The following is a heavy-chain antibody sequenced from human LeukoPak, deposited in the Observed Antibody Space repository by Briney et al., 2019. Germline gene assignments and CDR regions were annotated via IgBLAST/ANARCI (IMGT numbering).Heavy chain of an antibody. CDR3: AAVPGGGIAARWVTAILEMAFDY. J-gene: IGHJ4*02. V-gene: IGHV1-69*05. Sequence: ASVKVSCKASGGTFSSYAISWVRQAPGQGLEWVGGIIPIFGTANYAQKFQGRVTITTDESTSTAYMELSSLRSEDTAVYYCAAVPGGGIAARWVTAILEMAFDYWGQGTLVTVSS. CDR2: IIPIFGTA. CDR1: GGTFSSYA. D-gene: IGHD2-21*02.